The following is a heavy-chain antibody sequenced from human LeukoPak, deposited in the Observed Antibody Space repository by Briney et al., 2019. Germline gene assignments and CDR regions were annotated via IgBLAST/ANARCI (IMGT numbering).Heavy chain of an antibody. V-gene: IGHV3-7*01. Sequence: GGSLRLSCAASGFTFSSYWMSWVRQAPGKGLEWVANIRHDGSEKYYVDSVKGRFTISRDNAKDSLYLQMNSLRVEDTAVYYCASSGSYRFDYWGQGTLVTVSS. CDR1: GFTFSSYW. J-gene: IGHJ4*02. D-gene: IGHD1-26*01. CDR3: ASSGSYRFDY. CDR2: IRHDGSEK.